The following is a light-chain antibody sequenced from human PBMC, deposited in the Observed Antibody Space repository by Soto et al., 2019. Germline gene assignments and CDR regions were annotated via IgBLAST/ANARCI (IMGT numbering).Light chain of an antibody. Sequence: DIQMTQSPSSLSASVGDRVTITCRASQSISSSLNWYQQKPGKAPKLLIYAASNLQSGVPSRFSGSGSGTDFTLTISSLQPEDFATYYCQQSYSTPLTFXGGTKLDIK. CDR2: AAS. J-gene: IGKJ4*01. CDR1: QSISSS. V-gene: IGKV1-39*01. CDR3: QQSYSTPLT.